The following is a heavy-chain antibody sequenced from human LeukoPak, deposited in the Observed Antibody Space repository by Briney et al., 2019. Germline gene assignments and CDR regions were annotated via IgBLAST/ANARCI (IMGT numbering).Heavy chain of an antibody. D-gene: IGHD5-12*01. CDR2: FDPEDGET. V-gene: IGHV1-24*01. J-gene: IGHJ3*02. CDR1: GYTLTELS. CDR3: ATRHPLRGYIGYDNGLAFDI. Sequence: ASVKVSCKVSGYTLTELSMHWVRQAPGKGLEWMGGFDPEDGETIYAQKFQGRVTMTEDTSTDPAYMEMSSLRSEDTAVYYCATRHPLRGYIGYDNGLAFDIWGQGTMVTVSS.